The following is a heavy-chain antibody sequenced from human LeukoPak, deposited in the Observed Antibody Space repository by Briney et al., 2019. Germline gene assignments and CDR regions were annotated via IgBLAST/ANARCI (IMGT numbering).Heavy chain of an antibody. CDR1: GGSISSSGSY. J-gene: IGHJ5*02. CDR2: VYYTGST. D-gene: IGHD2-2*01. V-gene: IGHV4-39*01. CDR3: ARLVSPGWLDP. Sequence: PSETLSLTCTVSGGSISSSGSYWAWIRQPPGKGLEWIGNVYYTGSTYYNSSLNSRLTISVDTSKTQFSLRLRSVTAADTAVYYCARLVSPGWLDPWGQGTLVTVSS.